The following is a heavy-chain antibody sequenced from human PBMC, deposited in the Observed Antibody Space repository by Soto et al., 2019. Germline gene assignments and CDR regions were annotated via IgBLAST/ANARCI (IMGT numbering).Heavy chain of an antibody. CDR1: GYSISSSNW. V-gene: IGHV4-28*03. CDR2: MYNTGST. CDR3: ARDLWGYCGTDCYPLDV. D-gene: IGHD2-21*02. Sequence: NPSETLSLTCAVSGYSISSSNWWGWIRQPPGKGLEWIGYMYNTGSTYYNPSLKSRVTISVDTSKNQFSLKLNSVTAADTAVYYCARDLWGYCGTDCYPLDVWGQGTTVTVSS. J-gene: IGHJ6*02.